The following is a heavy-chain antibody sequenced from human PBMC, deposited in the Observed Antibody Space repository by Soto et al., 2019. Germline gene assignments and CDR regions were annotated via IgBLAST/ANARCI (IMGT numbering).Heavy chain of an antibody. CDR3: ATVLVGATRHPDSDS. Sequence: PSVSLWLPCAVSGGSINHNNYYWYWSSKTPGKGLSWIASSYYDGSAYYNSSLKSRVTISRDTSKNHFSLRLTSMTAADTAVYYCATVLVGATRHPDSDSWGQGTLVTLSS. CDR2: SYYDGSA. D-gene: IGHD2-15*01. J-gene: IGHJ4*02. V-gene: IGHV4-39*02. CDR1: GGSINHNNYY.